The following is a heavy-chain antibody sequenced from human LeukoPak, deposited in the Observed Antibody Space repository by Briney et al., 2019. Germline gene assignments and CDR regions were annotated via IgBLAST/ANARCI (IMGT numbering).Heavy chain of an antibody. CDR1: GGSISSGGYS. Sequence: SETLSLTCAVSGGSISSGGYSWSWIRQPPGKGLEWIGYIYHSGSTYYNPSLKSRVTISVDTSKNQFSLKLSSVTATDTAVYYCASRARVRGLSWGQGTLVTVSS. V-gene: IGHV4-30-2*01. J-gene: IGHJ4*02. D-gene: IGHD3-10*01. CDR2: IYHSGST. CDR3: ASRARVRGLS.